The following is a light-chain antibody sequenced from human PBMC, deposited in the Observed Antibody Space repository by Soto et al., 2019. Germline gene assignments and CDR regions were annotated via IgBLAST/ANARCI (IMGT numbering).Light chain of an antibody. Sequence: DIQMTQSPSSLSASVGDRVTITCRASQGISNYLAWYQQKPGKVPTLLIYAASTLQSGVPSRFSGSGSETDFTLTISSLQPEDVAKYYCQKYNSAPRTFGQGTKVEIK. J-gene: IGKJ1*01. CDR2: AAS. V-gene: IGKV1-27*01. CDR3: QKYNSAPRT. CDR1: QGISNY.